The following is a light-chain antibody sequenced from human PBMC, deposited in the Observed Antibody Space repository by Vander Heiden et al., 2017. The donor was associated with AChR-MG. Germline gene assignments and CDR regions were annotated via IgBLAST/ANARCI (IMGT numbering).Light chain of an antibody. J-gene: IGKJ5*01. CDR3: QQDKNWPPIT. CDR2: GAS. CDR1: QSVSSN. V-gene: IGKV3D-15*01. Sequence: EIVMTQSPATLSVSPGERATLSCRASQSVSSNLAWYQQKPGQAPRLLIYGASTRVTGIPARFSGSGYGTEFTLTITSRQSEDSAVYYCQQDKNWPPITFGQGTRLEIK.